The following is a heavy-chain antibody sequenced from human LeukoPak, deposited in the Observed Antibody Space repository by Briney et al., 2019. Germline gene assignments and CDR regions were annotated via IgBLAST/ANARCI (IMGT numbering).Heavy chain of an antibody. Sequence: ASVKVSCKTSGYTFTGYYMHWVRQAPGQGLEWMGWINPNSGGTNYAQKFQGRVTMTRDTSISTAYMELSSLRSEDTAVYYCARGLSSSWYNSYYYYMDVWGKGTTVTVSS. D-gene: IGHD6-13*01. CDR1: GYTFTGYY. CDR2: INPNSGGT. CDR3: ARGLSSSWYNSYYYYMDV. J-gene: IGHJ6*03. V-gene: IGHV1-2*02.